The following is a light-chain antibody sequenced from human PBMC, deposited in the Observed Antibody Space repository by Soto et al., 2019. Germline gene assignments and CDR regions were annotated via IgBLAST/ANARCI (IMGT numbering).Light chain of an antibody. V-gene: IGKV3D-15*01. CDR2: GAS. J-gene: IGKJ4*01. Sequence: EILMTQSPATLSVSPGETTRLSCRASQSINSDVAWYQQTVGQTPRILIHGASTRDTGIAARFSGRGSGTEFTLTISGLQSEDFDTYXXXXXXXXXVTFGGGTKVDIK. CDR3: XXXXXXXVT. CDR1: QSINSD.